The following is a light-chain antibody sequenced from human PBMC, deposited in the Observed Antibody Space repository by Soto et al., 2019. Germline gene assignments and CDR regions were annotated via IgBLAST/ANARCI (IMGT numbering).Light chain of an antibody. CDR1: QSVSGN. V-gene: IGKV3-15*01. CDR3: QQYQNWPLIT. J-gene: IGKJ1*01. Sequence: DIVIRQPPATASFSTVEIDPLSCRVSQSVSGNLAWYQQKPGQTPRLLIYGASTRATGIPDRFSGSGSGTEFTLTISSLQSEDFADYYCQQYQNWPLITFGQGTKVDIK. CDR2: GAS.